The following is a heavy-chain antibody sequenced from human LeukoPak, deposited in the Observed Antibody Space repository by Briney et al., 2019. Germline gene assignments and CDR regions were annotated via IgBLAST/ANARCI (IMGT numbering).Heavy chain of an antibody. J-gene: IGHJ4*02. V-gene: IGHV3-21*01. CDR3: ARVKSVPAARDSSLGIDY. CDR2: ITDISTYM. D-gene: IGHD2-2*01. Sequence: PGGSLRLSCTASGFTFSSYSMNWVRQGPGKRLEWVSSITDISTYMYYTDSVKGRFTISRDNAKNSLYLQMNSLRAEDTAVYYCARVKSVPAARDSSLGIDYWGQGTLVTVSS. CDR1: GFTFSSYS.